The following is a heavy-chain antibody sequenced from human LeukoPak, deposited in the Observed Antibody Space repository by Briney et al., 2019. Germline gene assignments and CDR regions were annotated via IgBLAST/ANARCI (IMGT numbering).Heavy chain of an antibody. Sequence: SQTLSLTCTVSGGSISSGSYYWSWIRQPAGKGLEWIGRIYTSGSTNYNPSLKSRVTISVDTSKNQFSLKLSSVTAADTAVYYCAREDGYSPSTDYWGQGTLVTVSS. D-gene: IGHD5-24*01. CDR2: IYTSGST. CDR1: GGSISSGSYY. CDR3: AREDGYSPSTDY. V-gene: IGHV4-61*02. J-gene: IGHJ4*02.